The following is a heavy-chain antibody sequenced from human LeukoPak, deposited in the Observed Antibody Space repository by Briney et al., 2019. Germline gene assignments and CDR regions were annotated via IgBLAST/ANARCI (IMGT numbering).Heavy chain of an antibody. Sequence: GESLKISCKGPGYSFTTFWIGWVRQMPGKGLEWMGIIYPGDSDTRYSPSFQGQVTISVDKSISTAYLQWSSLKASDTAMYYCARQGWNDVGWFDPWGQGTLVTVSS. D-gene: IGHD1-1*01. CDR3: ARQGWNDVGWFDP. CDR1: GYSFTTFW. CDR2: IYPGDSDT. V-gene: IGHV5-51*01. J-gene: IGHJ5*02.